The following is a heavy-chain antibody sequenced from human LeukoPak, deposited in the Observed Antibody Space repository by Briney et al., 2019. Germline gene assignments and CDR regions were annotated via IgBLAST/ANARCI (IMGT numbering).Heavy chain of an antibody. V-gene: IGHV1-24*01. D-gene: IGHD2-15*01. CDR3: ARALGIELLLETNWFDP. J-gene: IGHJ5*02. CDR2: FDPEDGET. Sequence: VASVKVSCKVSGYTLTELSMHWVRQAPGKGLEWMGGFDPEDGETIYAQKFQGRVTMTEDTSTDTAYMELSSLRAEDTAVYYCARALGIELLLETNWFDPWGQGTLVTVSS. CDR1: GYTLTELS.